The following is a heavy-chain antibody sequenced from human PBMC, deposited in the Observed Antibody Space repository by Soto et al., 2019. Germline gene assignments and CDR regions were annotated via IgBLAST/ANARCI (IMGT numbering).Heavy chain of an antibody. CDR2: IYYSGST. CDR3: ARFDKGYGMDV. CDR1: GGSISSCGYY. V-gene: IGHV4-31*03. D-gene: IGHD3-22*01. J-gene: IGHJ6*02. Sequence: QVQLQESGPGLVKPSQTLSLTCTVSGGSISSCGYYWSWIRQHPGKGLEWIGYIYYSGSTYYNPSSKSRVTIAVDPYKNQFSLKLSSVTAADTAVYYCARFDKGYGMDVWGQGTTVTVSS.